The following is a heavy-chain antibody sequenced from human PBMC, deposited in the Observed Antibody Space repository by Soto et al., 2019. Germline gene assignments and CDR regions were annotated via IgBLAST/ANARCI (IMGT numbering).Heavy chain of an antibody. V-gene: IGHV1-69*01. CDR3: ARPDEGGYSSNHHYYYALDV. D-gene: IGHD3-22*01. CDR1: GGTFRSYS. CDR2: IIPIFDIT. Sequence: QVQLVQSGAEVKKPGSSVKVSCKASGGTFRSYSISWVRQAPGQGLEWMGGIIPIFDITNYAQKFQGRATITADASTSTAYMELSSLGSDDTAVYYCARPDEGGYSSNHHYYYALDVWGQGTTVTV. J-gene: IGHJ6*02.